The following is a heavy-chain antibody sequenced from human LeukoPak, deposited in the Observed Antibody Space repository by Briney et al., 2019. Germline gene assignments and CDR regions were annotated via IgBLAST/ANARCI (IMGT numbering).Heavy chain of an antibody. CDR1: GYTLTGDF. CDR2: INPNSGGT. D-gene: IGHD3-10*01. Sequence: ASVKVSCKASGYTLTGDFMHWVRQAPGHGLEWMGWINPNSGGTNYAQKSQGRVTMTSDTSISTAYIELSRLRSDDTSVYYCASHPGSGSSMDYWGQGTLVTVSS. CDR3: ASHPGSGSSMDY. J-gene: IGHJ4*02. V-gene: IGHV1-2*02.